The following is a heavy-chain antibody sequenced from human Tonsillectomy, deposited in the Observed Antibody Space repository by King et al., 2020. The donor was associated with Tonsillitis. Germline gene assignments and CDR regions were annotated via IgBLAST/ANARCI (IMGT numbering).Heavy chain of an antibody. Sequence: EVQLVESGGALVQPGGSLRLSCSASGFTVSSYAMHWVRQAPGKGLEYVSSINSNGGSTHYTASVKGRFTISRDNSKNTLYLQMSSLRTEDTAVYYCCGGYDFWSGSSNWFDPWGQGTLVTVSS. CDR2: INSNGGST. V-gene: IGHV3-64D*06. D-gene: IGHD3-3*01. CDR1: GFTVSSYA. CDR3: CGGYDFWSGSSNWFDP. J-gene: IGHJ5*02.